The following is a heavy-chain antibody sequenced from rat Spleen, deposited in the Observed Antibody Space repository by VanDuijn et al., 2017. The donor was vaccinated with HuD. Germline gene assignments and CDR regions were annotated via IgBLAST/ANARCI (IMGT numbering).Heavy chain of an antibody. Sequence: EVQLVESDGGLVQPGRSLKLSCAASGFTFSDFYMTWVRQAPTKGLEWVATISYDDKTTYYRDSVKGRFTISRDNAKSTLYLQMDSLRSEDTATYYCATHSNGELVRFAYWGQGTLVTVSS. CDR1: GFTFSDFY. V-gene: IGHV5-29*01. CDR3: ATHSNGELVRFAY. CDR2: ISYDDKTT. D-gene: IGHD5-1*01. J-gene: IGHJ3*01.